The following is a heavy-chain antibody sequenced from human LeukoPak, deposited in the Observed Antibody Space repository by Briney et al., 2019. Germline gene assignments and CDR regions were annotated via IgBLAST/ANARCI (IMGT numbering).Heavy chain of an antibody. CDR3: AKGYYYDSSGPIWD. CDR1: GFTFSSYA. D-gene: IGHD3-22*01. CDR2: ISGSGGST. Sequence: GGSLRLSCAASGFTFSSYAVSWVRQAPGKGLEWVSAISGSGGSTYYADSVKGRFTISRDNSKNTLYLQMNSLRARDTAVYYCAKGYYYDSSGPIWDWGQGTLVTVSS. J-gene: IGHJ4*02. V-gene: IGHV3-23*01.